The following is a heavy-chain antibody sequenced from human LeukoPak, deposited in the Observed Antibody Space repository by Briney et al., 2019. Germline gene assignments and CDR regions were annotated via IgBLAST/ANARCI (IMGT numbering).Heavy chain of an antibody. V-gene: IGHV4-39*01. CDR3: GSGRLLWFGELLSGNWFDP. CDR2: IYYSGST. D-gene: IGHD3-10*01. Sequence: SETLSLTCTVSGGSISSSSYYWGWIRQPPGKGLEWIGSIYYSGSTYYNPSLKSRVTISVDTSKNQFPLKLSSVTAAGTAVYYCGSGRLLWFGELLSGNWFDPWGQGTLVTVSS. CDR1: GGSISSSSYY. J-gene: IGHJ5*02.